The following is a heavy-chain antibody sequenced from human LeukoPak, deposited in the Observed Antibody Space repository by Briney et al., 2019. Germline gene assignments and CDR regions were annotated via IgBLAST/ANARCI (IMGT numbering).Heavy chain of an antibody. D-gene: IGHD6-19*01. CDR2: IRWNSGNI. CDR1: GFTFDDYA. CDR3: AKGGSSGWPGAQYFQH. V-gene: IGHV3-9*01. J-gene: IGHJ1*01. Sequence: GGSLRLSCAASGFTFDDYAMHWVRQAPGKGLEWVSGIRWNSGNIDYADSVKGRFTISRDNAKNSLYLQMNSLRPEDTAFYYCAKGGSSGWPGAQYFQHWGQGTLVTDSS.